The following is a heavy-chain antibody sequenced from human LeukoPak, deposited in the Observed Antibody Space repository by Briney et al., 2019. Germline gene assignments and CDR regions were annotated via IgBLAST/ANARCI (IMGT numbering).Heavy chain of an antibody. D-gene: IGHD3-3*01. CDR3: AKDLGRDFWSGYYPRGMDV. CDR1: GFTFSTYP. J-gene: IGHJ6*02. Sequence: PGGSLRLSCAASGFTFSTYPMNWVRQAPGKGLEWISHIRGSGTTDYADSVKGRFTISRDNSKNTLYLQMNSLRAEDTAVYYCAKDLGRDFWSGYYPRGMDVWGQGTTVTVSS. CDR2: IRGSGTT. V-gene: IGHV3-23*01.